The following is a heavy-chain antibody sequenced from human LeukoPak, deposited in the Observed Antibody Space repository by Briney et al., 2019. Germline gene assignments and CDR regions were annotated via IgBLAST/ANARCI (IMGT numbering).Heavy chain of an antibody. J-gene: IGHJ3*02. D-gene: IGHD1-26*01. CDR1: GFTFDDYG. Sequence: GGSLRLSCAASGFTFDDYGMSWVRQAPGKGQEWVSGINWNGGSTGYADSVKGRFTISRDNAKNSLYLQMNSLRAEDTALYDCARVSEWEPATGAFDIGGQGTMVTVSS. V-gene: IGHV3-20*01. CDR3: ARVSEWEPATGAFDI. CDR2: INWNGGST.